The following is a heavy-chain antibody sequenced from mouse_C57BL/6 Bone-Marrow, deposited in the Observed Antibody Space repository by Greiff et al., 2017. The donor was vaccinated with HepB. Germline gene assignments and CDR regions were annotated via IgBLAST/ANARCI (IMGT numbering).Heavy chain of an antibody. CDR2: ISSGGSYT. J-gene: IGHJ1*03. V-gene: IGHV5-6*01. Sequence: EVKLQESGGDLVKPGGSLKLSCAASGFTFSSYGMSWVRQTPDKRLEWVATISSGGSYTYYPDSVKGRFTISRDNAKNTLYLQMSSLKSEDTAMYYCARHEDDYGGYFDVWGTGTTVTVSS. CDR3: ARHEDDYGGYFDV. CDR1: GFTFSSYG. D-gene: IGHD2-4*01.